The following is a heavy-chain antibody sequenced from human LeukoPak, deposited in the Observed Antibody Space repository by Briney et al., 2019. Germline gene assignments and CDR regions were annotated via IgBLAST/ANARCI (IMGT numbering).Heavy chain of an antibody. CDR3: ASGKDYYYYYGMDV. J-gene: IGHJ6*02. CDR2: MNPNSGNT. V-gene: IGHV1-8*02. CDR1: GYTFTGYY. Sequence: ASVKVSCKASGYTFTGYYMHWVRQAPGQGLEWMGWMNPNSGNTGYAQKFQGRVTMTRNTSISTAYMELSSLRSEDTAVYYCASGKDYYYYYGMDVWGQGTTVTVSS.